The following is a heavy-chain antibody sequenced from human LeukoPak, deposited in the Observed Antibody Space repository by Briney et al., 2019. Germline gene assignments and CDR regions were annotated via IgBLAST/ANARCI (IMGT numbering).Heavy chain of an antibody. D-gene: IGHD1-26*01. CDR1: GGSISSYY. J-gene: IGHJ3*02. V-gene: IGHV4-4*07. Sequence: SETLSFTCTVSGGSISSYYWSWIRQPAGKGLEWIGRIYTSGSTNYNPSLKSRVTMSVDTSKNQFSLKLSSVTAADTAVYYCARDRRGYSGSYYAFDIWGQGTMVTVSS. CDR3: ARDRRGYSGSYYAFDI. CDR2: IYTSGST.